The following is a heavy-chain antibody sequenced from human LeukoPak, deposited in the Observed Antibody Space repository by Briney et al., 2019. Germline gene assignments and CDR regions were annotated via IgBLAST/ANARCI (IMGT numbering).Heavy chain of an antibody. CDR1: GGSFSGYY. CDR2: INHKGAT. J-gene: IGHJ4*02. D-gene: IGHD6-13*01. V-gene: IGHV4-34*01. CDR3: AGLSYSSTYFFDY. Sequence: PSETLSLTCAVYGGSFSGYYWTWVRQPPGKGLEWIGEINHKGATNYNPSLKSRVTISLDASKNQFSLKLSSVTAADTAVYYCAGLSYSSTYFFDYWGQGTLVTVSS.